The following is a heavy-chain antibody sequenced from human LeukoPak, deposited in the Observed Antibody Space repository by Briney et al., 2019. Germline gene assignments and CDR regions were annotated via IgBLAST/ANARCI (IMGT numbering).Heavy chain of an antibody. J-gene: IGHJ6*02. CDR1: GFTFSSYA. V-gene: IGHV3-23*01. CDR2: ISGSGGST. D-gene: IGHD2-15*01. Sequence: GGSLRLSCAASGFTFSSYAMGWVRQAPGKGLEWVSAISGSGGSTYYADSVKGRFTISRDNSKNTLYLQMNSLRAEDTAVYYCAKVLLGDIVVVVAATPVYYGMDVWGQGTTVTVSS. CDR3: AKVLLGDIVVVVAATPVYYGMDV.